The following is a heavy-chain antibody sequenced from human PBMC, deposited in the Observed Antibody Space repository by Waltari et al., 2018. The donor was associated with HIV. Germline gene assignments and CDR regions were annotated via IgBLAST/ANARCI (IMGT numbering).Heavy chain of an antibody. D-gene: IGHD3-22*01. CDR2: IYYSGST. CDR1: GCSISRSSYY. Sequence: QLQLQESGPGLVKPSETLSLTCPVSGCSISRSSYYWGWLRQPPGKGLEWIGSIYYSGSTYYNPSLKSRVTISVDTSKNQFSLKLSSVTAADTAVYYCARHSLTYYYDSSGYSVAFDYWGQGTLVTVSS. V-gene: IGHV4-39*01. J-gene: IGHJ4*02. CDR3: ARHSLTYYYDSSGYSVAFDY.